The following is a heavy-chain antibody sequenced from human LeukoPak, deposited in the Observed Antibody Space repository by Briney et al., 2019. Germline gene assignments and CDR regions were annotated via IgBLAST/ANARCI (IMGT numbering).Heavy chain of an antibody. J-gene: IGHJ4*02. V-gene: IGHV3-48*04. CDR3: ARDTKDY. CDR1: GFTFSSYT. Sequence: GGSLRLSCAASGFTFSSYTMNWVRQAPGKGLEWISYITTTGDRVEYADSVKGRFTISRDNAKNSLYLEMNSLRAEDTGVYFCARDTKDYWGQGSLVVVSS. D-gene: IGHD2-2*01. CDR2: ITTTGDRV.